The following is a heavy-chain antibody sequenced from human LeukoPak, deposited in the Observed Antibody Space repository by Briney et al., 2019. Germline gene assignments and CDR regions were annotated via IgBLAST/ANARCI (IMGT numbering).Heavy chain of an antibody. J-gene: IGHJ4*02. Sequence: GGSLRLSCAASGFTFSSYWMSWVRQTPGKELEWVANIKKDGSEKYYVDSVKGRVTISRDNAKNSLYLQMNSLRAEDTAVYYCARDLYRIVVVPHYFDYWGQGTLVTVSS. D-gene: IGHD3-22*01. CDR1: GFTFSSYW. CDR2: IKKDGSEK. CDR3: ARDLYRIVVVPHYFDY. V-gene: IGHV3-7*01.